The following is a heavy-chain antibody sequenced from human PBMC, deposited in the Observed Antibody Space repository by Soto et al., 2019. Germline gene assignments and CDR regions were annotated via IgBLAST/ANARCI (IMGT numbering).Heavy chain of an antibody. Sequence: GGSLRLSCAASGFTFIAYSVNWVRQAPGKGLDWVSYISSGSKTIYYADSVKGRFTVSRDNAKNSQYLQMNSLRDEDTAVYYCVREDILGVRSFDYWGQGTLVTVSS. D-gene: IGHD3-9*01. CDR3: VREDILGVRSFDY. V-gene: IGHV3-48*02. CDR1: GFTFIAYS. J-gene: IGHJ4*02. CDR2: ISSGSKTI.